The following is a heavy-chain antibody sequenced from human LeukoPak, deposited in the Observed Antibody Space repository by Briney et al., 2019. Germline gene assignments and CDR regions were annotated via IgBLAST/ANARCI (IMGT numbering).Heavy chain of an antibody. J-gene: IGHJ4*02. CDR1: GFTFSSYS. CDR2: MNSDGSII. Sequence: PGGSLRLSCAASGFTFSSYSMNWVRQAPGKGLVWVSRMNSDGSIITYADSVKGRFTTTRDNAKSTLFLQMNSLRADDTGVYICARDAHSSSWTWGQGTLVTVSS. D-gene: IGHD6-13*01. V-gene: IGHV3-74*03. CDR3: ARDAHSSSWT.